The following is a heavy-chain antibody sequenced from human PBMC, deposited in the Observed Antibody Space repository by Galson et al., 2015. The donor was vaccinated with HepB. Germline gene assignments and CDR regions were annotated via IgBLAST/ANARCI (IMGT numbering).Heavy chain of an antibody. CDR1: GGTFSSYT. D-gene: IGHD4-11*01. CDR3: ARGRLPNFLYNWFDP. J-gene: IGHJ5*02. CDR2: IIPILGIA. Sequence: SVKVSCKASGGTFSSYTISWVRQAPGQGLEWMGRIIPILGIANYAQKFQGRVTITADKSTSTAYMELSSLRSEDTAVYYCARGRLPNFLYNWFDPWGQGTLVTVSS. V-gene: IGHV1-69*02.